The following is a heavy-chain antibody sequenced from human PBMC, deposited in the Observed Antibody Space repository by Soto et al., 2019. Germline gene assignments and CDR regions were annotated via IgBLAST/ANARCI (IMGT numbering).Heavy chain of an antibody. CDR2: INAGNGNT. D-gene: IGHD6-13*01. J-gene: IGHJ6*02. Sequence: ASVKVSCKASGYTFTSYAMHWVRQAPGQRLEWMGWINAGNGNTKYSQKFQGRVTITRDTSASTAYMELSSLRSEDTAVYYCAISIAGTKDRVYGMDVWGQGTTVTVSS. V-gene: IGHV1-3*01. CDR1: GYTFTSYA. CDR3: AISIAGTKDRVYGMDV.